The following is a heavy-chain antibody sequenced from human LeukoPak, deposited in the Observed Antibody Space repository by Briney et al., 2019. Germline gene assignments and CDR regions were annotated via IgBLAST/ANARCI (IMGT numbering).Heavy chain of an antibody. CDR1: GFTFSSYC. V-gene: IGHV3-7*04. J-gene: IGHJ4*02. Sequence: PGGSLRLSCEASGFTFSSYCMSWVRQAPGKGLEWVANIKQDGSEKYYVDSVKGRFTISRDNAENSLYLQMNSLRAENTAVYYCARDQGGYDYPPDYWGQGTLVTVSS. CDR3: ARDQGGYDYPPDY. CDR2: IKQDGSEK. D-gene: IGHD5-12*01.